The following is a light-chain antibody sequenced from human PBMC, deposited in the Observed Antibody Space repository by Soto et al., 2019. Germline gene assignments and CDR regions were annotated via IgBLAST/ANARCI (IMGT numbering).Light chain of an antibody. Sequence: DIQMPQSPSTLTASVGDRVTITCRASQSIISCFAWYQEKAGKAPKLLIYDASSLESGVPSRFSGSGSGTEFTLTISSLQPDDFATYYCQQYNSYSEAFGQGTKVDI. CDR1: QSIISC. J-gene: IGKJ1*01. CDR3: QQYNSYSEA. V-gene: IGKV1-5*01. CDR2: DAS.